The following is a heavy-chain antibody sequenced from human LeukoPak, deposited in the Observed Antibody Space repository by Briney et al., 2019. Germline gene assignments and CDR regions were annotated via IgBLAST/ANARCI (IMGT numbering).Heavy chain of an antibody. D-gene: IGHD4-11*01. CDR1: GFTFSTYA. CDR2: ISGSGGST. CDR3: AKERLTTTTFDS. V-gene: IGHV3-23*01. Sequence: PGGSLRLSCAASGFTFSTYAMSWVRQAPGKGLEWVSLISGSGGSTYYADSVKGRFTISRDNGKNTLSLQMNSLRAEDTALYHCAKERLTTTTFDSWGRGTLVTVSS. J-gene: IGHJ4*02.